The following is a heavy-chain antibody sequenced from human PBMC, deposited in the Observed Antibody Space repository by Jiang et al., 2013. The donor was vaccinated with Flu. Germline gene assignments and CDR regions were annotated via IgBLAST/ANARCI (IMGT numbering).Heavy chain of an antibody. V-gene: IGHV3-20*04. J-gene: IGHJ4*02. CDR3: ARGAVYCGGDCYYDY. Sequence: CAASGFTFDDYGMSWVRQAPGKGLEWVSGINWNGGSTGYADSVKGRFTISRDNAKNSLYLQMNSLRAEDTALYYCARGAVYCGGDCYYDYWGQGTLVTVSS. CDR1: GFTFDDYG. D-gene: IGHD2-21*02. CDR2: INWNGGST.